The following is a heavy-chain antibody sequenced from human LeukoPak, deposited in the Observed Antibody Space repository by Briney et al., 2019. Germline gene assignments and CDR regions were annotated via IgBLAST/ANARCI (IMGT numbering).Heavy chain of an antibody. J-gene: IGHJ4*02. CDR1: GYTFTSYG. Sequence: ASVKVSCKASGYTFTSYGISWVRQAPGQGLEWMGWISAYNGNTNYAQKPQGRVTMTTDTSTSTAYMELRSLRSDDTAVYYCARVELVEGMWYFDYWGQGTLVTVSS. CDR3: ARVELVEGMWYFDY. D-gene: IGHD1-26*01. V-gene: IGHV1-18*01. CDR2: ISAYNGNT.